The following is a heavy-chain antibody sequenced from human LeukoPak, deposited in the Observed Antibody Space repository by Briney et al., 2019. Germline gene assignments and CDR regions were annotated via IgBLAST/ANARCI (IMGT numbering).Heavy chain of an antibody. CDR3: ARWDDYGDHFDY. D-gene: IGHD4-17*01. V-gene: IGHV4-59*01. J-gene: IGHJ4*02. Sequence: PSETLSLTCTVSGGSISSYYWSWIRQPPGKGLEWIGYIYYSGSTNYNPSLKSRVTISVDTSKNQFSLKLSSATAADTAVYYCARWDDYGDHFDYWGQGPLVTVSS. CDR2: IYYSGST. CDR1: GGSISSYY.